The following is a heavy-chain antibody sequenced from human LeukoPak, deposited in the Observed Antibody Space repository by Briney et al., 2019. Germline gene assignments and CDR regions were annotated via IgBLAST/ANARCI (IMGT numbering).Heavy chain of an antibody. CDR2: INPNSGDT. Sequence: ASVKASCKASGYTLTDYYIHWMRQAPGQGLEWMGWINPNSGDTNLVQKFQGGVTMTTDTSINTAYMDLNRLRSDDSAIYYCARGPYDYWGQGTLVTVSS. CDR3: ARGPYDY. CDR1: GYTLTDYY. V-gene: IGHV1-2*02. J-gene: IGHJ4*02.